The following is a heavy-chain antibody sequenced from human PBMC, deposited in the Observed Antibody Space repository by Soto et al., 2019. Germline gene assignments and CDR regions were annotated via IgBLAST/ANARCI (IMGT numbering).Heavy chain of an antibody. CDR3: AKGSTALTHFAY. CDR2: ISYDGSNK. J-gene: IGHJ4*02. D-gene: IGHD2-2*01. V-gene: IGHV3-30*18. CDR1: GFTFSSYG. Sequence: QVQLVESGGGVVQPGRSLRLSCAASGFTFSSYGMHWVRQAPGKGLEWVAVISYDGSNKSYADSVKGRFTISRDNSKNTLYLQMNSPRAEATAVYYCAKGSTALTHFAYWGQGTVVTVSS.